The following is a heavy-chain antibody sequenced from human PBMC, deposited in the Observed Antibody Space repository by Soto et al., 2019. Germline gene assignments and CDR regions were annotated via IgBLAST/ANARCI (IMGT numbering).Heavy chain of an antibody. Sequence: SSYIYYADSVKGRFTISRDNAKNSLYLQMNSLRAEDTAVYYCARDSTLNYDFWSGYLPRSRYGMDVWGQGTTVTVSS. V-gene: IGHV3-21*01. J-gene: IGHJ6*02. CDR3: ARDSTLNYDFWSGYLPRSRYGMDV. CDR2: SSYI. D-gene: IGHD3-3*01.